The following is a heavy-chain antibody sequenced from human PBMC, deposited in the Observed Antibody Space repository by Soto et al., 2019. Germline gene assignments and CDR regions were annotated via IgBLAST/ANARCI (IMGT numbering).Heavy chain of an antibody. CDR1: GYTFTSYG. CDR2: ISAYNGNT. D-gene: IGHD3-22*01. CDR3: ATDYYDSSGYYQFDY. Sequence: QVQLVQSGAEVKKPGASVKVSSKATGYTFTSYGISWVRQAPGEGLEWMGWISAYNGNTNYAQKLQGRVTMTTDTSTSTAYMELRSLRSDDTAVYYCATDYYDSSGYYQFDYWGQGTLVTVSS. J-gene: IGHJ4*02. V-gene: IGHV1-18*01.